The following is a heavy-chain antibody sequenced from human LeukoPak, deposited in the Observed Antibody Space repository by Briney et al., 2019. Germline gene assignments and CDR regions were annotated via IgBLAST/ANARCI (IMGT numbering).Heavy chain of an antibody. D-gene: IGHD3-22*01. CDR1: GFTFSSYA. J-gene: IGHJ4*02. CDR3: AKDLTYYYDSSGFDH. Sequence: GGSLRLSCAASGFTFSSYAMSWVRQAPGKGLEWVSAISGSGGSTYYADSVKGRFTISRDNSKNTLYLQMNSLRAEDTAVYYCAKDLTYYYDSSGFDHWGQGTLVTVSS. CDR2: ISGSGGST. V-gene: IGHV3-23*01.